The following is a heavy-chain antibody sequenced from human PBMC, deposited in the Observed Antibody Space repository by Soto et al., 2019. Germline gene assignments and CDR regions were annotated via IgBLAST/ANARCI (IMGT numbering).Heavy chain of an antibody. D-gene: IGHD6-6*01. V-gene: IGHV1-69*06. J-gene: IGHJ6*02. CDR2: IIPIFGTA. CDR1: GGRFSSYA. Sequence: RASGRVWCKASGGRFSSYAKNWVRQAPGQGLEWMGGIIPIFGTANYAQKFQGRVTITADKSTSTAYMELSSLRSEDTAVYYCASSATRFSPTYYGMDVWRQGTTVTVSS. CDR3: ASSATRFSPTYYGMDV.